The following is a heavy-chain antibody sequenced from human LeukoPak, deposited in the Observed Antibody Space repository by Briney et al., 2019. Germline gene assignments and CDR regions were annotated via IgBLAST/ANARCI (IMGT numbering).Heavy chain of an antibody. J-gene: IGHJ4*02. D-gene: IGHD6-19*01. Sequence: GQSLRLSCAASGFNFRSFSMHWVRQAPGKGLEWVAVIWYAGNNKYYADSMKGRFTISRDNSKNTLYLHINSLRAEDTAVYYCARNGQQWPVYSCDDWGQGTLVTVSS. V-gene: IGHV3-33*01. CDR2: IWYAGNNK. CDR1: GFNFRSFS. CDR3: ARNGQQWPVYSCDD.